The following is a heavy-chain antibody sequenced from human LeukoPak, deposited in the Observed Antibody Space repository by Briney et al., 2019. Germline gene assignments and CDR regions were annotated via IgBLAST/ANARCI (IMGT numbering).Heavy chain of an antibody. D-gene: IGHD6-19*01. CDR1: GFTFSSYG. V-gene: IGHV3-30*18. J-gene: IGHJ5*02. Sequence: GRSLRLSCAASGFTFSSYGMHWVRQAPGKGLEWVAGISYDGSNKYYEDSVKGRFTISRDNSKNTLYLQMNSLRAEDTAVYYCAKDPIAVAAPNWFDPWGQGTLVTVSS. CDR3: AKDPIAVAAPNWFDP. CDR2: ISYDGSNK.